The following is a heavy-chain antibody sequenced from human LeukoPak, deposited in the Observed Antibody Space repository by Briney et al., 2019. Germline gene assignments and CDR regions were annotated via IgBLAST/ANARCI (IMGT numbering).Heavy chain of an antibody. CDR2: IRYDGGNK. V-gene: IGHV3-30*02. Sequence: PGGSLRLSCAASGFTFSSYGMHWVRQTPGKGLEWVALIRYDGGNKYYADSVKGRFTISRDNSKNTLYLQMNSLRAEDTAVYYCARGGESYYDFWSGYYDGDAFDIWGQGAMVTVSS. CDR1: GFTFSSYG. J-gene: IGHJ3*02. CDR3: ARGGESYYDFWSGYYDGDAFDI. D-gene: IGHD3-3*01.